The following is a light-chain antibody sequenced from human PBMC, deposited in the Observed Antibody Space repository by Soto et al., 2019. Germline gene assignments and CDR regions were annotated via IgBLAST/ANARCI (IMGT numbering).Light chain of an antibody. CDR1: QSISSW. Sequence: DIQMTQAPSTLSASVGYRGTITCRASQSISSWLAWYQQKPGKAPKLLIYAASTLQSGVPSRFSGSGSGTDFTLTISCLQSEDFATYYCQQYYSYLWTFGQGTKVDIK. J-gene: IGKJ1*01. CDR2: AAS. CDR3: QQYYSYLWT. V-gene: IGKV1-5*01.